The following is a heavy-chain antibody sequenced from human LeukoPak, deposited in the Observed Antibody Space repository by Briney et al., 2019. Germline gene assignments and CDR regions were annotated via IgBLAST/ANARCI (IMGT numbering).Heavy chain of an antibody. CDR3: AKDNNYGLRPYYFDY. V-gene: IGHV3-30*18. J-gene: IGHJ4*02. CDR2: ISFDGSNK. Sequence: GGSLRLSCAASGFTFSSFGMHWVRQAPGKGLEWVALISFDGSNKYYVDSVKGRFTISRDNSKNTLNLQVNSLRGEDTAVYYCAKDNNYGLRPYYFDYWGQGTLVTVSS. D-gene: IGHD3-10*01. CDR1: GFTFSSFG.